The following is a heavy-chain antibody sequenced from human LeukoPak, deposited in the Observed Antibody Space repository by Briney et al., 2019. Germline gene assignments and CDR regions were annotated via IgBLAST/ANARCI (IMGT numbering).Heavy chain of an antibody. V-gene: IGHV4-31*03. CDR1: GGSISSGGYY. CDR2: IYYSGST. D-gene: IGHD3-3*01. CDR3: ARVFGIYDFWSGYPLNWFDP. Sequence: NPSETLSLTCTVSGGSISSGGYYWSWIRQHPGKGLEWIGYIYYSGSTYYNPSLKSRVTISVDTSKNQFSLKLSSVTAADTAVYYCARVFGIYDFWSGYPLNWFDPWAREPWSPSPQ. J-gene: IGHJ5*02.